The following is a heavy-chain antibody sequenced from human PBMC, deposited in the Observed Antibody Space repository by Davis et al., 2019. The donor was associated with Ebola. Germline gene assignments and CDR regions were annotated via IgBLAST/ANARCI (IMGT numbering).Heavy chain of an antibody. J-gene: IGHJ4*02. Sequence: GESLKISCKGSGYSFTSYWIGWVRQMPGKGLEWMGIIYPGDSDTRYSPSFQGQVTISADKSIKTAYLHWSSLKASDIAMYYCARQESLYGSSDYWGQGTLVTVSS. V-gene: IGHV5-51*01. CDR3: ARQESLYGSSDY. D-gene: IGHD2/OR15-2a*01. CDR1: GYSFTSYW. CDR2: IYPGDSDT.